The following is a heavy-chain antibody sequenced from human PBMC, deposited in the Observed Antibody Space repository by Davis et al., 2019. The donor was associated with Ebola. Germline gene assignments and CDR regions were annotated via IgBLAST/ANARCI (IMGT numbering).Heavy chain of an antibody. V-gene: IGHV3-7*01. Sequence: PGGSLRLSCAASGFAFSSYWMSWVRQAPGKGLEWVANIKQDGSEKYYVDSVKGRFTISRDNAKNSLNLQMNSLRVEDAAVYYCAKAARHSFYPDYWGQGTLVTVSS. CDR2: IKQDGSEK. CDR3: AKAARHSFYPDY. CDR1: GFAFSSYW. J-gene: IGHJ4*02. D-gene: IGHD2/OR15-2a*01.